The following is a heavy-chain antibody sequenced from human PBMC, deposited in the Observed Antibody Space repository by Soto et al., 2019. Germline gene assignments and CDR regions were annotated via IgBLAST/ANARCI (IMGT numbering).Heavy chain of an antibody. CDR3: AKDPASHSTSPADV. Sequence: PGGSLRLSCAASGFTFSSYGMHWVRQAPGKGLEWVAVISYDGSNKYYADSVKGRFTISRDNSKNTLYLQMNSLRAEDTAVYYCAKDPASHSTSPADVWGQGTTVTVS. CDR2: ISYDGSNK. CDR1: GFTFSSYG. V-gene: IGHV3-30*18. D-gene: IGHD2-2*01. J-gene: IGHJ6*02.